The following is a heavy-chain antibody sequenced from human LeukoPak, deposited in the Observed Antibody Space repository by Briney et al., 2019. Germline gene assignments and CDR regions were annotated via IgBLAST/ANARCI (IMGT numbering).Heavy chain of an antibody. Sequence: PGGSLRLSCVVTGFALTTYTIYWVRQAPGKGLEWVAIISYDENNKYYADSVKGRFTISRDNNKDTVFLQMNNLRSEGTALYYCARIGFSATTSSYWGRGTRVIVSS. CDR1: GFALTTYT. V-gene: IGHV3-30-3*01. CDR2: ISYDENNK. CDR3: ARIGFSATTSSY. J-gene: IGHJ4*02. D-gene: IGHD2/OR15-2a*01.